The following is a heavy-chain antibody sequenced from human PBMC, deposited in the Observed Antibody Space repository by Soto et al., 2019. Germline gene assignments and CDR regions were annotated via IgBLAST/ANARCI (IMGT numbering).Heavy chain of an antibody. J-gene: IGHJ3*02. D-gene: IGHD6-13*01. CDR1: GGTFHSYA. CDR3: AGLPADTAGWFAFAI. Sequence: QVHLVQSGAEVKKPGSSVKVSCKASGGTFHSYALTWVRQAPGHGLEWMGGIIPIFGTANYAQKFQGRLTFTVAESTTTAYMELSGLKSGDTAVYFCAGLPADTAGWFAFAIWGQGTVVTVSS. V-gene: IGHV1-69*12. CDR2: IIPIFGTA.